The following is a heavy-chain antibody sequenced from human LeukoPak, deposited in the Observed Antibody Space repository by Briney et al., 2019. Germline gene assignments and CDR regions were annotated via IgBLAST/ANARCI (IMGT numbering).Heavy chain of an antibody. J-gene: IGHJ6*02. CDR1: GFTFSSYA. CDR2: ISYDGSNK. V-gene: IGHV3-30-3*02. CDR3: AKSWYSSGWEFADYYYYGMDV. D-gene: IGHD6-19*01. Sequence: GGSLRLSCAASGFTFSSYAMHWVRQAPGKGLEWVAVISYDGSNKYYADSVKGRFTISRDNSKNTLYLQMNSLRAEDTAVYYCAKSWYSSGWEFADYYYYGMDVWGQGTTVTVSS.